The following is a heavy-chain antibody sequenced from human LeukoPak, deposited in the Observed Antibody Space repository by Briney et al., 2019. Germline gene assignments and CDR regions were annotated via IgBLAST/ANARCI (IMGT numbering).Heavy chain of an antibody. CDR1: GFSFDAHA. Sequence: GGSLRLSCAASGFSFDAHAMNWVRQAPGKPLESVSLISGDGGTTHYADSVKGRFTISRDNSRNSLYLQMKSLRTEDTALYYCAKRSGSPHNFDYWGRGTLVTVSS. D-gene: IGHD1-14*01. V-gene: IGHV3-43*02. CDR3: AKRSGSPHNFDY. CDR2: ISGDGGTT. J-gene: IGHJ4*02.